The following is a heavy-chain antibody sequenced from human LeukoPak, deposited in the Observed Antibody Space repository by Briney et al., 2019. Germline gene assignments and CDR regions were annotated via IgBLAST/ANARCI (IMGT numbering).Heavy chain of an antibody. CDR3: ARGVYYHDSGGYQYPFDY. D-gene: IGHD3-22*01. Sequence: GGSLRLSCAASGFTVSSDYMSWVRQAPGKGLEWVSVIYSGDSTYYADSVKGRFTISRDNSKNTLYLQMNSLRAEDTAAYYCARGVYYHDSGGYQYPFDYWGQGTLVTVSS. V-gene: IGHV3-66*02. J-gene: IGHJ4*02. CDR1: GFTVSSDY. CDR2: IYSGDST.